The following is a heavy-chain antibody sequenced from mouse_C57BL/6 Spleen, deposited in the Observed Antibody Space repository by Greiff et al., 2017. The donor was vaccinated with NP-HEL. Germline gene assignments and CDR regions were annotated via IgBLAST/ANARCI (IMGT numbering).Heavy chain of an antibody. Sequence: VQLQQSGAELVRPGTSVKVSCKASGYAFTNYLIEWVKQRPGQGLEWIGVINPGSGGTNYNEKFKGKATLTADKSSSTAYMQLSSLTSEDSAVYFCARRGGGSSPYYYAMDYWGQGTSVTVSS. CDR3: ARRGGGSSPYYYAMDY. CDR1: GYAFTNYL. J-gene: IGHJ4*01. CDR2: INPGSGGT. D-gene: IGHD1-1*01. V-gene: IGHV1-54*01.